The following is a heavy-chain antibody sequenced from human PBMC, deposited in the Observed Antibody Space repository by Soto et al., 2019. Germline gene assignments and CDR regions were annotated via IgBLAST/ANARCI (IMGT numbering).Heavy chain of an antibody. Sequence: SETLSLTCTVSDGSLSPNYWSWIRQPPGKGLEWIGYIYYAGTTTYNPSLQSRVSISLDTSKNEVSLKLTSVTAADTAVYFCARLGAYYQAMDSWGQGTLVTAPQ. CDR3: ARLGAYYQAMDS. V-gene: IGHV4-59*08. CDR2: IYYAGTT. CDR1: DGSLSPNY. D-gene: IGHD3-22*01. J-gene: IGHJ1*01.